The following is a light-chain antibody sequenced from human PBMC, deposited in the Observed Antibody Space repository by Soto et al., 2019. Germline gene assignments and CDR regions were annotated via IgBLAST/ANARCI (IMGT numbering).Light chain of an antibody. J-gene: IGKJ5*01. CDR2: DAS. CDR3: QQSYSTLPIT. Sequence: DIQMTQSPSSLSASVGDRVTITCRASQSISTFLNWYQHKPGKAPNLLIYDASSLLSGVPSRFSGSGSGTDFTLTITSLQPEDFATYYCQQSYSTLPITFGQGTRLEIK. V-gene: IGKV1-39*01. CDR1: QSISTF.